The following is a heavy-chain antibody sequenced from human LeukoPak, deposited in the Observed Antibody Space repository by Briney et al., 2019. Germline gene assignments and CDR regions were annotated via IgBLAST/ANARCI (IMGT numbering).Heavy chain of an antibody. J-gene: IGHJ6*04. CDR1: GFTLSNYW. V-gene: IGHV3-7*01. CDR2: INKDGSEK. Sequence: GGSLRLSCAASGFTLSNYWMSWVRQAPGKGLEWVANINKDGSEKNYVDSVKGRFTISRDNAKNSLYLQMNSLRAEDTAVYYCAELGITMIGGVWGKGTTVTISS. D-gene: IGHD3-10*02. CDR3: AELGITMIGGV.